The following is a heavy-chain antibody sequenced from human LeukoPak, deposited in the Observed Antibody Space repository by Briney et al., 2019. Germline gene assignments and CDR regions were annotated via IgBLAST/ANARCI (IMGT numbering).Heavy chain of an antibody. V-gene: IGHV4-30-4*01. CDR2: IYYSGST. Sequence: SETLSLTCTVSGGSISSGDYYWSWIRQPPGKGLEWIGYIYYSGSTYYNPSLKSRVTISVDTSKNQFSLKLSSVTAADTAVYYCARGLLEALNDYYFDYWGQGTLVTVSS. CDR1: GGSISSGDYY. CDR3: ARGLLEALNDYYFDY. J-gene: IGHJ4*02. D-gene: IGHD2-21*01.